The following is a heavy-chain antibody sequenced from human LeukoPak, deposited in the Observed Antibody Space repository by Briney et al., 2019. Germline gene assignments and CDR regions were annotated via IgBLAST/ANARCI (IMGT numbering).Heavy chain of an antibody. CDR2: ISAYNGNT. J-gene: IGHJ4*02. CDR1: GYTFTNYG. CDR3: ARVINHYDSSGYFGY. V-gene: IGHV1-18*01. D-gene: IGHD3-22*01. Sequence: ASVKVSCKASGYTFTNYGISWVRQAPGQGLEWMGYISAYNGNTHYAQSLQGRVTLTTDTSTSTAYMELRSLRSDDTAVYYCARVINHYDSSGYFGYWGQGTLVTVSS.